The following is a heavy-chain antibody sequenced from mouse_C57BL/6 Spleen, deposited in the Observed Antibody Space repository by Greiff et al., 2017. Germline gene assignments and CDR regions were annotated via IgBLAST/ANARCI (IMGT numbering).Heavy chain of an antibody. J-gene: IGHJ4*01. CDR2: IYPRSGNT. V-gene: IGHV1-81*01. CDR1: GYTFTSYG. CDR3: AREDEYYAMDY. Sequence: VKLQQSGAELARPGASVKLSCKASGYTFTSYGISWVKQRTGQGLEWIGEIYPRSGNTYYNEKFKGKATLTADKSSSTAYMELRSLTSEDAAVYFCAREDEYYAMDYWGQGTSVTVSS.